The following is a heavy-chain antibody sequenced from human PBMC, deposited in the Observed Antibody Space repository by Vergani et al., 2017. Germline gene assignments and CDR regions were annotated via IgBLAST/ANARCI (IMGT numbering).Heavy chain of an antibody. V-gene: IGHV5-10-1*03. D-gene: IGHD3-22*01. CDR3: ARVGWSYYDSSGYYYAPGGWFDP. CDR1: GYSFTSYW. J-gene: IGHJ5*02. CDR2: IDPSYSYT. Sequence: EVQLVQSGAEVKKPGESLRISCKGSGYSFTSYWISWVRQMPGKGLEWMGRIDPSYSYTNYSPSFQGHVTITADKSISTAYLQWSSLKASDTGMYYCARVGWSYYDSSGYYYAPGGWFDPWGQGTLVTVSS.